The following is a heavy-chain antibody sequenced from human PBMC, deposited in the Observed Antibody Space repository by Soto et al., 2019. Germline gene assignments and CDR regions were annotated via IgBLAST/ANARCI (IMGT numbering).Heavy chain of an antibody. J-gene: IGHJ4*02. Sequence: EVHLLESGGGLVQPGGSLRLSCAASEFTFSIFDMSWVRQAPGKGLEWVSMISDSGDRTYYAGSVRGRFTMSRGNSKNTVYLQMDSLRAEDTAVYYCIKGGWLDYWGQGTLVTVYS. CDR2: ISDSGDRT. CDR3: IKGGWLDY. CDR1: EFTFSIFD. D-gene: IGHD5-12*01. V-gene: IGHV3-23*01.